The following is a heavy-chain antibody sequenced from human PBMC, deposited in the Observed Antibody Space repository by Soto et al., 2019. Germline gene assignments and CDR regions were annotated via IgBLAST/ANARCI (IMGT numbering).Heavy chain of an antibody. D-gene: IGHD3-10*01. CDR1: GVTLSSDD. V-gene: IGHV3-23*01. CDR3: AKYYWPSRSNWFDP. CDR2: ISAGGDRT. Sequence: PGGSLRLSCAASGVTLSSDDMSWLRQAPGKGLEWVSSISAGGDRTYYADSVKGRFTISRDKSTDTLYLHMSSLRVVDTAKYYCAKYYWPSRSNWFDPWGRGPLVTVSS. J-gene: IGHJ5*02.